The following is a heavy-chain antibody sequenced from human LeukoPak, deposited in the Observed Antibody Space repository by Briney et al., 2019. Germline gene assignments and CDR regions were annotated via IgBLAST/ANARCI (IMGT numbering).Heavy chain of an antibody. V-gene: IGHV3-7*01. CDR2: INQDGSEK. J-gene: IGHJ6*02. CDR1: GFTFSSYW. D-gene: IGHD1-26*01. Sequence: PGGSLRLSCAASGFTFSSYWMSWVRQAPGKGLEWVAHINQDGSEKYYVDSVKGRFTISRDKAKNSLSLQMNSLRAEDTAAYYCARESQGWEVLPIYYYYGMDVWGQGTTVTVSS. CDR3: ARESQGWEVLPIYYYYGMDV.